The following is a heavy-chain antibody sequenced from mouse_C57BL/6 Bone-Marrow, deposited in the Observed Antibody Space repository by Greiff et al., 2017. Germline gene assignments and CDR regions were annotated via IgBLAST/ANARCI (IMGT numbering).Heavy chain of an antibody. J-gene: IGHJ4*01. D-gene: IGHD2-4*01. V-gene: IGHV3-1*01. CDR1: GYSITSGYD. CDR2: ISYSGST. Sequence: VQLQQPGPGMVKPSQSLSLTCTVTGYSITSGYDWHWIRHFPGNKLEWMGYISYSGSTNYNPSLKSRISITHDTSKNHFFLKLNSVTTEDTATYYCARAHYDYDDAMDYWGQGTSVTVSS. CDR3: ARAHYDYDDAMDY.